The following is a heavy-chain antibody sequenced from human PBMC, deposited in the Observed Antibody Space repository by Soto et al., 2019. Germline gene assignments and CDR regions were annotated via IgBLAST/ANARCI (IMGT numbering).Heavy chain of an antibody. CDR3: ARPFGFYYYYGMDV. CDR1: GGSISSSSYY. J-gene: IGHJ6*02. Sequence: SETLSLTCTVSGGSISSSSYYWGWIRQPPGKGLEWIGSIYYSGSTHYNPSLKSRVTISVDTSKNQFSLKLSSVTAADTAVYYCARPFGFYYYYGMDVWGQGTTVTVSS. V-gene: IGHV4-39*01. D-gene: IGHD3-10*01. CDR2: IYYSGST.